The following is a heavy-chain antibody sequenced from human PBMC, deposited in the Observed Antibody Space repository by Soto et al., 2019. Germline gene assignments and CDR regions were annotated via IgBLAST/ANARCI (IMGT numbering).Heavy chain of an antibody. CDR3: ARETTRRGYSFQPLGY. D-gene: IGHD5-18*01. CDR1: GFTFSSYW. J-gene: IGHJ4*02. V-gene: IGHV3-74*01. Sequence: GGSLRLSCAASGFTFSSYWMHWVRQAPGKGLVWVSRINSDGSSTSYADSVKGRFTISRDNAKNTLYLQMNSLRAEDTAVYYCARETTRRGYSFQPLGYWGQGTLVTVSS. CDR2: INSDGSST.